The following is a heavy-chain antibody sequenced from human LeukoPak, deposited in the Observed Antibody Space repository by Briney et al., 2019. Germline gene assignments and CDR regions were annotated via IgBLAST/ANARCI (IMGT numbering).Heavy chain of an antibody. Sequence: GGSLRLSCAASGSTFSSNEMNWVRQAPGKGLECLSYISSSGSTKYYADSVKGRFTISRDNAKNSLYLQMNSLRAEDTAVYYCARSPPVPAAIPFDYWGQGTLVTVSS. CDR2: ISSSGSTK. J-gene: IGHJ4*02. CDR3: ARSPPVPAAIPFDY. D-gene: IGHD2-2*02. V-gene: IGHV3-48*03. CDR1: GSTFSSNE.